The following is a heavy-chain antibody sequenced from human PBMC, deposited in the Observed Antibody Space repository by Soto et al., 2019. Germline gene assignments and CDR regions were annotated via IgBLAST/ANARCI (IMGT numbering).Heavy chain of an antibody. CDR1: GGTLSSYG. D-gene: IGHD5-12*01. J-gene: IGHJ4*02. CDR2: IIPVFGTV. CDR3: ATRRDGYTKLDY. V-gene: IGHV1-69*13. Sequence: ASVKVSCKASGGTLSSYGINWVRQAPGQGVEWMGGIIPVFGTVNYAQKFQGRVKIIADGSTRTAYMELSSLRSEDTAVYYCATRRDGYTKLDYWGQGTLVTVSS.